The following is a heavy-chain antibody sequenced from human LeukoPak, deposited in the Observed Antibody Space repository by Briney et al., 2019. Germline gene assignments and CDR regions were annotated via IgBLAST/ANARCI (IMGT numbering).Heavy chain of an antibody. CDR1: GGTFSSYA. Sequence: SVKVSCKASGGTFSSYAISWVRQAPGQGLEWMGGIIPIFGTANYAQKFQGRVTITTDESTSTAYMELSSLRSGDTAVYYCASSYDFWSGYYCPWGQGTLVTVSS. V-gene: IGHV1-69*05. CDR2: IIPIFGTA. J-gene: IGHJ5*02. CDR3: ASSYDFWSGYYCP. D-gene: IGHD3-3*01.